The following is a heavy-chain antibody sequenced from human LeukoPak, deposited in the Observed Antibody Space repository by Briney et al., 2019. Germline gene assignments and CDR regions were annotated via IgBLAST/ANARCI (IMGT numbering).Heavy chain of an antibody. J-gene: IGHJ4*02. D-gene: IGHD3-3*01. Sequence: GGSLRLSCAASGFTFSSYWMSWVRQAPGKGLEWVASIKEDGSEKYYVDSVKGRFTISRDNAKSSVYLQMNSPRAEDTAVYYCARDWSDGFDYWGQGTLVTVSS. CDR3: ARDWSDGFDY. CDR1: GFTFSSYW. V-gene: IGHV3-7*01. CDR2: IKEDGSEK.